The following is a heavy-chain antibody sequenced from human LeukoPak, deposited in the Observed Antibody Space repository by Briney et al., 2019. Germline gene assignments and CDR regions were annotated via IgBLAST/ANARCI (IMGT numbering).Heavy chain of an antibody. CDR3: ARAHVLLWFGELSPNWFDP. CDR1: GFTFSRYA. CDR2: IGVTGST. D-gene: IGHD3-10*01. J-gene: IGHJ5*02. Sequence: GGSLRLSCAASGFTFSRYAMTWVRQAPGKGLDWVSTIGVTGSTHYVDSVKGRFTVSRDNSKTTLYLQMNSLRAEDTAVYYCARAHVLLWFGELSPNWFDPWGQGTLVTVSS. V-gene: IGHV3-23*01.